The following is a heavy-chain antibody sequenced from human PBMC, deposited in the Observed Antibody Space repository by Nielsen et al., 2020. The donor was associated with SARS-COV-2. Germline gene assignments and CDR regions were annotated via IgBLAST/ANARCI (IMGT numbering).Heavy chain of an antibody. J-gene: IGHJ6*04. CDR3: AGSIGQQKSLMFFYMNV. V-gene: IGHV3-11*04. CDR2: FSSSGRTI. D-gene: IGHD2-8*01. Sequence: GESLKISCAASGFTFSDYYLSWIRQALGKGLEWVSYFSSSGRTIYYADSVKGRFTISRVNAKNSLYLRMNSLRAEDAAVYYCAGSIGQQKSLMFFYMNVWGKGTTVAVSS. CDR1: GFTFSDYY.